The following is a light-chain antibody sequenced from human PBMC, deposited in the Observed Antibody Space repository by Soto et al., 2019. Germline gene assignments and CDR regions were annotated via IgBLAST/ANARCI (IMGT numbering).Light chain of an antibody. Sequence: QSALTQPASVSGSPGQSITISCTGTSSDVGGYNYVSWYQHHPGKAPKLMIYDVSVRPSGVSNRFSGSKSGNTASLTISGLQAEDEADYYCSSYSGGSTLYVFGTGTKLTVL. CDR3: SSYSGGSTLYV. J-gene: IGLJ1*01. CDR1: SSDVGGYNY. CDR2: DVS. V-gene: IGLV2-14*03.